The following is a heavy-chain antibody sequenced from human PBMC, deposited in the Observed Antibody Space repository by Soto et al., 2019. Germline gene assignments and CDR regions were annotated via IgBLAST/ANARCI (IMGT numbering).Heavy chain of an antibody. D-gene: IGHD2-21*02. CDR3: ARSIVVVTAIDY. J-gene: IGHJ4*02. Sequence: GASVKVSCKASGYTFTSYAMHWVRQAPGQRLEWMGWINAGNGNTKYSQKFQGRVTITRDTSARTAYMELSSLRSEDTAVYYCARSIVVVTAIDYRGQRTLVTVSS. CDR1: GYTFTSYA. V-gene: IGHV1-3*01. CDR2: INAGNGNT.